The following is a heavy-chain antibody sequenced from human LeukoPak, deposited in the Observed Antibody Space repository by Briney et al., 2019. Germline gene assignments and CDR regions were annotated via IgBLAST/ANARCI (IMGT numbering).Heavy chain of an antibody. J-gene: IGHJ4*02. V-gene: IGHV1-69*13. CDR1: GGTFSSYA. CDR2: VIPIFGTA. Sequence: SVKVSCKASGGTFSSYAISWVRQAPGQGLEWMGGVIPIFGTANYAQKFQGRVTITADESTSTAYMELSSLRSEDTAVYYCARGVGKGYWPDYWGQGTLVTVSS. CDR3: ARGVGKGYWPDY. D-gene: IGHD2-15*01.